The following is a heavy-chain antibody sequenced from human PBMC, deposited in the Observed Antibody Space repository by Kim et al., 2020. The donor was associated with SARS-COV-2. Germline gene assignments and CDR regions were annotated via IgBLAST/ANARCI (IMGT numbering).Heavy chain of an antibody. CDR3: ARGGWYGDYDFDY. CDR1: GFTFSSYA. V-gene: IGHV3-30-3*01. D-gene: IGHD4-17*01. Sequence: GGSLRLSCAASGFTFSSYAMHWVRQAPGKGLEWVAVISYDGSNKYYADSVKGRFTISRYNSKNTLYLQMNSLRAEDTAVYYCARGGWYGDYDFDYWGQGTLVTVSS. CDR2: ISYDGSNK. J-gene: IGHJ4*02.